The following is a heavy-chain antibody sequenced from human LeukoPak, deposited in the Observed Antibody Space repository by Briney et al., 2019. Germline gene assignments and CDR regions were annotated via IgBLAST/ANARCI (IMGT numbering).Heavy chain of an antibody. V-gene: IGHV4-61*02. Sequence: SQTLSLTCTVSGGSISSGSYYWSWIRQPAGKGLEWIGRIYTSGSTNYNPSLKSRVTISVDTSKNQFSLRLSSVTAADTAVYYCARGARYYPEQGADDAFDIWGQGTMVTVSS. CDR3: ARGARYYPEQGADDAFDI. CDR1: GGSISSGSYY. J-gene: IGHJ3*02. CDR2: IYTSGST. D-gene: IGHD3-10*01.